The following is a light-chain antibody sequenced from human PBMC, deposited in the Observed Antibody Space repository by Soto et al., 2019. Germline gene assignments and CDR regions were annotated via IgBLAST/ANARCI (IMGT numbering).Light chain of an antibody. CDR1: SSNIGSNS. J-gene: IGLJ2*01. V-gene: IGLV1-44*01. CDR2: VSN. Sequence: QSVLTQPPSASQTPGQRVTISCSGSSSNIGSNSVNWYQQFPGTAPKLLIFVSNQRPSGVPDRFSGSKSGTSASLAISGLQSEDEADYFCQSYDTSLSGWVIFGGGTKLTVL. CDR3: QSYDTSLSGWVI.